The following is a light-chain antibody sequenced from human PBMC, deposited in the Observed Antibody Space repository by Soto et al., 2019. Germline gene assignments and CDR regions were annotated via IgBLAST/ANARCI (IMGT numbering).Light chain of an antibody. V-gene: IGKV3-11*01. Sequence: EIVLTQSPGTLSLSPGERATLYCRASRKISSYLAWYQQKPGQAPRLLIYDASNRATGIPARFSGSGSGTDFTLTISSLEPEDFAVYYCQQRSNWPPLTFGGGTKVEIK. CDR1: RKISSY. CDR2: DAS. J-gene: IGKJ4*01. CDR3: QQRSNWPPLT.